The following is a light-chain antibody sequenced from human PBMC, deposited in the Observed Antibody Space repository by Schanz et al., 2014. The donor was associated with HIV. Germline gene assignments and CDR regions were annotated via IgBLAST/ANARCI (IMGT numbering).Light chain of an antibody. V-gene: IGKV3-15*01. J-gene: IGKJ3*01. Sequence: EIVMTQSPATLSVSPGERATLSCRASQSVSSNLAWYQQKPGQAPRLLIYGASTRATGIPARFSGSGSVTDFTLTISRLEPEDFAVYYCQQYGSSFGPGTKVDIK. CDR3: QQYGSS. CDR1: QSVSSN. CDR2: GAS.